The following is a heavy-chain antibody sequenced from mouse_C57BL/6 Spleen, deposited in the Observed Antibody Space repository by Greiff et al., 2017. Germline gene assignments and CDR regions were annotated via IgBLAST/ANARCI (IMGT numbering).Heavy chain of an antibody. CDR1: GYTFTSYN. V-gene: IGHV1-12*01. J-gene: IGHJ4*01. D-gene: IGHD2-4*01. CDR3: ARTIYYDYDRGYAMDY. Sequence: SGAELVRPGASVKMSCKASGYTFTSYNMHWVKQTPRQGLEWIGAIYPGNGDTSYNQKFKGKATLTVDKSSSTAYMQLSSLTSEDSAVYFCARTIYYDYDRGYAMDYWGQGTSVTVSS. CDR2: IYPGNGDT.